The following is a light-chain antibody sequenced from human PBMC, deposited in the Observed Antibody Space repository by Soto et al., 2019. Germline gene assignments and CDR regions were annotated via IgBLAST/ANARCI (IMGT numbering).Light chain of an antibody. CDR3: SSFTSSNTWV. Sequence: QSVLTQPASVSGSPGQSITISCTGTSRDVGGYNYVSWYQQHPGKAPKLLIYEVSNRPSGVSNRFSGSKSGNTASLTISGLQAEDEADYYCSSFTSSNTWVFVGGTKLTVL. CDR2: EVS. V-gene: IGLV2-14*01. CDR1: SRDVGGYNY. J-gene: IGLJ3*02.